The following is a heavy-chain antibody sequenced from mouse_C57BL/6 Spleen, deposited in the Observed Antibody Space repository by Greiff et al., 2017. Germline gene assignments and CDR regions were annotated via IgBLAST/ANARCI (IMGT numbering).Heavy chain of an antibody. Sequence: VHVKQPGAELVRPGSSVQLSCKASGYTFASYWMHWVKPRPIQGLEGIGNIDPSDSETHYNQKFKDKATLTVDKSSSTAYLQLSSLTSEDSAVYYCARDGNWYFDVWGTPTTVSVPT. CDR3: ARDGNWYFDV. D-gene: IGHD2-1*01. V-gene: IGHV1-52*01. CDR1: GYTFASYW. CDR2: IDPSDSET. J-gene: IGHJ1*03.